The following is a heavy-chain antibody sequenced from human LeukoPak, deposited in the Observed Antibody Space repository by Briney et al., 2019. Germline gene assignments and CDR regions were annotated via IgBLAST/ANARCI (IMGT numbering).Heavy chain of an antibody. CDR2: IRYDGSNK. J-gene: IGHJ6*03. V-gene: IGHV3-30*02. CDR1: GFTFSSYG. D-gene: IGHD6-19*01. Sequence: GGSLRLSCAASGFTFSSYGMHWVRQAPGKGLEWVAFIRYDGSNKYYADSVKGRFTISRDNSKNTLYLQMNSLRAEDTAVYYCAKSPSSSGWRNYYYYYMDVWGKGTTVTVSS. CDR3: AKSPSSSGWRNYYYYYMDV.